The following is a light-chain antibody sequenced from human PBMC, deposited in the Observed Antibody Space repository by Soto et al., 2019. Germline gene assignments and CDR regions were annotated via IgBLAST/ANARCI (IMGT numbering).Light chain of an antibody. J-gene: IGKJ1*01. V-gene: IGKV4-1*01. Sequence: DIVMTQSPDSLAVSLGERATINCKSSQSVLYSSNNKNYLAWYQQKPGQPPKLLIYWASTRESGVPDRFSGRGSGKDFTLTIGRLQAEDVAVYYCQQYYSSWTFGQGTKVEIK. CDR2: WAS. CDR3: QQYYSSWT. CDR1: QSVLYSSNNKNY.